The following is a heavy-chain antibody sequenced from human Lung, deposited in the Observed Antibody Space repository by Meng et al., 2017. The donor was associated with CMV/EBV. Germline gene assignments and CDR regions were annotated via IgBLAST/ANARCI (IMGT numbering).Heavy chain of an antibody. CDR2: INPNSGDT. J-gene: IGHJ6*02. D-gene: IGHD2-15*01. CDR1: GYNFTGYY. Sequence: ASXXVSXKASGYNFTGYYMHWVRQAPGQGLEWMGWINPNSGDTNYAQKFQGRVTMTGDTSITTAYMELSRLRSDDMAVYYCARVKRYCTGGSCSFTGYYGMDVWXQGTTVTVSS. CDR3: ARVKRYCTGGSCSFTGYYGMDV. V-gene: IGHV1-2*02.